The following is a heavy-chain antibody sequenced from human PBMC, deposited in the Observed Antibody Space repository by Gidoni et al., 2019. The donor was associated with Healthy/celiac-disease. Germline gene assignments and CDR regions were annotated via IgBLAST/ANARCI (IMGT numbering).Heavy chain of an antibody. CDR3: ARDSYYYDSSGYYYGEGFDY. D-gene: IGHD3-22*01. J-gene: IGHJ4*02. CDR1: GGTFSSYA. Sequence: QVQLVQSGAEVKKPGSSVKVSCKASGGTFSSYAISWVRQAPGQGLEWMGGIIPIFGTANYEQRFQGRVTITADESTSTAYMELSSLRSEDTAVYYCARDSYYYDSSGYYYGEGFDYWGQGTLVTVSS. CDR2: IIPIFGTA. V-gene: IGHV1-69*01.